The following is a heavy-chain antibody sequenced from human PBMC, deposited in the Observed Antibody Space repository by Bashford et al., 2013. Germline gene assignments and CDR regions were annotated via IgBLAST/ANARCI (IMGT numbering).Heavy chain of an antibody. D-gene: IGHD4-17*01. CDR3: AKDRDDYGDPDAFNI. Sequence: VRQAPGKGLEWVAVIWSHGGAERYDASVKGRFTISRENSKNVLYLQMNSLRADDTAVYYCAKDRDDYGDPDAFNIWGQGTMVTVSS. V-gene: IGHV3-33*06. CDR2: IWSHGGAE. J-gene: IGHJ3*02.